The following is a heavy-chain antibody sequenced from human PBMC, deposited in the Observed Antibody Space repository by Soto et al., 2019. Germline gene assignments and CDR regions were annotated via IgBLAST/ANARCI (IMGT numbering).Heavy chain of an antibody. CDR1: GGSISSGGYC. J-gene: IGHJ5*02. Sequence: PSETLSLTCTVSGGSISSGGYCWIFSRQHPGKGLEWIGYIYYSGSTYYNPSLKSRVTISVDTSKNQFSLKLSSVTAADTAVYYCARSYGDSPNWFDPWGQGTLVTV. CDR2: IYYSGST. V-gene: IGHV4-31*03. D-gene: IGHD4-17*01. CDR3: ARSYGDSPNWFDP.